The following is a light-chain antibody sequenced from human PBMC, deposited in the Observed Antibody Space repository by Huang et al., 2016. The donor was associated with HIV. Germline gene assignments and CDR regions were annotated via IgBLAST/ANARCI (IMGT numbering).Light chain of an antibody. CDR1: QSISNN. Sequence: ETVMTQSPATLSVSPGERITLSCRARQSISNNLACYQQKPGQVPRLLIYGASTRASGIPARFSGSGSGTDFTLTISSLQSEDSAVYYCQHYNNWPPRTFGRGTKVEIK. CDR2: GAS. V-gene: IGKV3-15*01. CDR3: QHYNNWPPRT. J-gene: IGKJ1*01.